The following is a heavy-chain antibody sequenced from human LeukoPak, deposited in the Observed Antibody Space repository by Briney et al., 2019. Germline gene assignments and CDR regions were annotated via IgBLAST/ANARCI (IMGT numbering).Heavy chain of an antibody. CDR3: ASTDSDYYYYYYMDV. D-gene: IGHD3-10*01. CDR2: IIPIFGTA. Sequence: SVKVSCKASGYTFTGYYMHWVRQAPGQGLEWMGGIIPIFGTANYAQKFQGRVTITTDESTSTAYMELSSLRSEDTAVYYCASTDSDYYYYYYMDVWGKGTTVTVSS. CDR1: GYTFTGYY. V-gene: IGHV1-69*05. J-gene: IGHJ6*03.